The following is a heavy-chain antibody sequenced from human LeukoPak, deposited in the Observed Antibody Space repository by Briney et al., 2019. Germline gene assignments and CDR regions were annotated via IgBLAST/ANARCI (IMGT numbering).Heavy chain of an antibody. J-gene: IGHJ4*01. Sequence: ASVQVCCKASGYTHTDYYLHWVRQAPGQGLKWMGWTKPNSGATDYAQSFQATVTMTRDTSIGSGYMELTGLQSDDTAVYYCARGRRILGGPENAGDFFDYWGQGSLVTVSS. CDR1: GYTHTDYY. CDR2: TKPNSGAT. D-gene: IGHD3-16*01. CDR3: ARGRRILGGPENAGDFFDY. V-gene: IGHV1-2*02.